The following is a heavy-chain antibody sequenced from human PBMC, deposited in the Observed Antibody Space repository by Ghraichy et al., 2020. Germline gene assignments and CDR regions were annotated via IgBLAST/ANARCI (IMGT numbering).Heavy chain of an antibody. CDR3: ARDEVVYYDFWSGYYSFGVKDY. CDR2: INPNSGGT. Sequence: ASVKVSCKASGYTFTGYYMHWVRQAPGQGLEWMGWINPNSGGTNYAQKFQGRVTMTRDTSISTAYMELSRLRSDDTAVYYCARDEVVYYDFWSGYYSFGVKDYWGQGTLVTVSS. D-gene: IGHD3-3*01. CDR1: GYTFTGYY. V-gene: IGHV1-2*02. J-gene: IGHJ4*02.